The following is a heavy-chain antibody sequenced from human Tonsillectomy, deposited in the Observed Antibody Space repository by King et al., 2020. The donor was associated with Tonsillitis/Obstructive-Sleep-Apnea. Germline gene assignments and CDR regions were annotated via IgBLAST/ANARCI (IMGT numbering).Heavy chain of an antibody. V-gene: IGHV3-33*01. J-gene: IGHJ4*02. CDR3: ATTVDYGDYVFDY. Sequence: QVQLVESGGGVVQPGRSLRLSCAASGFTFSAYGMHWVRQAPGKGLEWVAVIWYDGGNKYYADPVQGRFTVSRDNSNNAVYLQINSLRAEDTAVYYCATTVDYGDYVFDYWGQGTLVTVSS. CDR1: GFTFSAYG. D-gene: IGHD4-17*01. CDR2: IWYDGGNK.